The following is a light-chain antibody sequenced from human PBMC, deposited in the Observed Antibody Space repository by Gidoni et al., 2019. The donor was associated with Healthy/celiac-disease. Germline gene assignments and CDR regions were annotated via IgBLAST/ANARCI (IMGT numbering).Light chain of an antibody. CDR2: DAS. CDR3: QQYDNLPRT. Sequence: DIPMTQSPSSLSASVGDRVTITCQASQDISNYLNWYQQKPGKAPKLLIYDASNLETGGPSMFSGSGSGTDFTFTISSLQPEDIATYYCQQYDNLPRTFGQGTRLEIK. V-gene: IGKV1-33*01. CDR1: QDISNY. J-gene: IGKJ5*01.